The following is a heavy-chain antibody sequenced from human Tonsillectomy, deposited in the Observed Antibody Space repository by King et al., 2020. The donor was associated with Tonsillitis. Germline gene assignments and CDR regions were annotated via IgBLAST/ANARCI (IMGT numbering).Heavy chain of an antibody. CDR1: GFTFTTYG. Sequence: VQLVESGGGVVQPGRSLRLSCAASGFTFTTYGMHWVRQAPGKGLEWVAVISYDGFLQYSADSVKGRFAISRDNSKNTLYLQMNSLRAEDTAVYYCAKDRWAGSGSPYYFDYWGQGTLVTVSS. CDR2: ISYDGFLQ. V-gene: IGHV3-30*18. J-gene: IGHJ4*02. D-gene: IGHD3-10*01. CDR3: AKDRWAGSGSPYYFDY.